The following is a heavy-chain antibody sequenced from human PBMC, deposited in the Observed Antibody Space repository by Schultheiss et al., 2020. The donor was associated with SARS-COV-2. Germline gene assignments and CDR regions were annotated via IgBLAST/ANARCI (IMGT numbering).Heavy chain of an antibody. CDR1: GGSISSGSYY. Sequence: SETLSLTCTVSGGSISSGSYYWSWIRQPAGKGLEWIGRIYTSGSTYYNPSLKSRVTISVDTSKNQFSLKLSSVTAADTAVYYCARDAFAGGSTSGHYWGQGTLVTVSS. CDR2: IYTSGST. J-gene: IGHJ4*02. CDR3: ARDAFAGGSTSGHY. D-gene: IGHD2-2*01. V-gene: IGHV4-61*02.